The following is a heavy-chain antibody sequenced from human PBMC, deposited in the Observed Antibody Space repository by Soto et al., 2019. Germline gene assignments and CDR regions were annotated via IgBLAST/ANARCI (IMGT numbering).Heavy chain of an antibody. CDR3: ARSGIVVVPAAPNRNYGMDV. CDR2: IIPIFGTA. CDR1: GCTFSSYA. Sequence: SVKVSCKASGCTFSSYAISWVRQAPGQGLEWMGGIIPIFGTANYAQKFQGRVTITADESTSTAYMELSSLRSEDTAVYYCARSGIVVVPAAPNRNYGMDVWGQGTTVTVSS. V-gene: IGHV1-69*13. J-gene: IGHJ6*02. D-gene: IGHD2-2*01.